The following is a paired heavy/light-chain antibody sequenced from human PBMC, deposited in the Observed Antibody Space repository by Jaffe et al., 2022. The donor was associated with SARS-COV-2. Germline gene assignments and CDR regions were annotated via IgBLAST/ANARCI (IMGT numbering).Heavy chain of an antibody. Sequence: QLQLQESGPGLVKPSETLSLTCTVSGGSISSSSYYWGWIRQAPGKGLEWIGSIYYSGSTYYNPSLKSRVTISVDTSKNQFSLKLTSVTAADTAVYYCATQGLSSSSTWRGGGWYPLPDGYFDYWGQGTLVTVSS. D-gene: IGHD6-13*01. CDR1: GGSISSSSYY. CDR3: ATQGLSSSSTWRGGGWYPLPDGYFDY. CDR2: IYYSGST. V-gene: IGHV4-39*01. J-gene: IGHJ4*02.
Light chain of an antibody. Sequence: QSVLTQPPSASGTPGQRVTMSCSGSSSNIGSNFVCWYQQLPGTAPKLLIYRNNQRPSGVPDRFSGSKSGTSASLAISGLRSEDEADYYCAAWDDSLSGVVFGGGTKLTVL. J-gene: IGLJ2*01. CDR1: SSNIGSNF. CDR3: AAWDDSLSGVV. CDR2: RNN. V-gene: IGLV1-47*01.